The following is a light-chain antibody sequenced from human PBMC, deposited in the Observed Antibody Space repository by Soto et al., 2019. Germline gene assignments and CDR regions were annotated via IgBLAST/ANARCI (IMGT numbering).Light chain of an antibody. Sequence: DIQMTQSPSTLSASVGDRVTITCRASQSISSWLAWYQQKPGKAPKLLIFDASSLESGTPSRLSGRRSGTEFTLTISSLQPDDFATYYCQHYNSYSEAFGQGTKVDIK. V-gene: IGKV1-5*01. CDR1: QSISSW. CDR2: DAS. J-gene: IGKJ1*01. CDR3: QHYNSYSEA.